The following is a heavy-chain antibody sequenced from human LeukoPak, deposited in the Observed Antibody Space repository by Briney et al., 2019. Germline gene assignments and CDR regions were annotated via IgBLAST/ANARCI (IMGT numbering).Heavy chain of an antibody. CDR2: INPSGGST. CDR1: GYTFTSYY. Sequence: ASVTVSCKASGYTFTSYYMHWVRQAPGQGLEWVGIINPSGGSTSYAQKFQGRVTMTRDTSTSTVYMELSSLRSEDTAVYYCAREYSGYGSDYWGQGTLVTVSS. J-gene: IGHJ4*02. D-gene: IGHD5-12*01. CDR3: AREYSGYGSDY. V-gene: IGHV1-46*03.